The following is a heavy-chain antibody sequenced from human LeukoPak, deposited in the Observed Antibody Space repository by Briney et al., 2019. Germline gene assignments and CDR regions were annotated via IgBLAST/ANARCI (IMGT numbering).Heavy chain of an antibody. V-gene: IGHV4-59*08. CDR3: GRSYHDDAWAAFDI. CDR2: IYHNGVK. D-gene: IGHD3-16*01. Sequence: PSETLSLTCTVSGGSISSYYWSWIRQPPGKGLEWIGSIYHNGVKFYNPSLRSRISTSVDTSRNQLSLRLSSVTAADTAVYYCGRSYHDDAWAAFDIWGQGTVVTTSS. J-gene: IGHJ3*02. CDR1: GGSISSYY.